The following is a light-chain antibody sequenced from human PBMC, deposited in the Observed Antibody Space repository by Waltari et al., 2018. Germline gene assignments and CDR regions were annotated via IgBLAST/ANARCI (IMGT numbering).Light chain of an antibody. CDR2: DVS. CDR3: SSYTSSSTLYV. CDR1: SSDVGGYNH. Sequence: QSALTQPASVSGSPGQSITIPCTGTSSDVGGYNHVSWYQQHPGKAPKLMIYDVSNRPSGVSNRFSGSKSGNTASLTISGLQAEDEADYYCSSYTSSSTLYVFGTGTKVTVL. J-gene: IGLJ1*01. V-gene: IGLV2-14*01.